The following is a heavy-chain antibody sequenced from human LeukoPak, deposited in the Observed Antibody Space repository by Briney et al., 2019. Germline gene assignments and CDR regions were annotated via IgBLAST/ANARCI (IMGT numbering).Heavy chain of an antibody. D-gene: IGHD3-10*01. CDR1: GFTFSSYA. Sequence: GGSLRLSCAASGFTFSSYAMSWVRQAPGKGLEWVSAISGSGGSTYYADSVKGRFTISRDNAKNTLYLQMNSLRAEDTAVYYCARAVSDYYGSGTLHPFDYWGQGTLVTVSS. J-gene: IGHJ4*02. CDR3: ARAVSDYYGSGTLHPFDY. CDR2: ISGSGGST. V-gene: IGHV3-23*01.